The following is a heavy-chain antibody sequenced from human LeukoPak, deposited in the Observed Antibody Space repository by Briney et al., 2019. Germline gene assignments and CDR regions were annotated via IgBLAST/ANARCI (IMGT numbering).Heavy chain of an antibody. V-gene: IGHV3-48*03. J-gene: IGHJ3*02. D-gene: IGHD1-14*01. Sequence: PGGSLRLSCAASGFTFSSYEMNWVRQAPGKGLEWVSYISSSGSTIYYADSVKGRFTISRDNAKNSLYLQMNSLRAEDTAVYYCARDNPGKGSAFDIWGQGTMVTVSS. CDR1: GFTFSSYE. CDR2: ISSSGSTI. CDR3: ARDNPGKGSAFDI.